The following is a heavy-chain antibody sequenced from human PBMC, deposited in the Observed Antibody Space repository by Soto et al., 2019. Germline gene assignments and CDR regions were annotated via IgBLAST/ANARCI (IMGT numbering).Heavy chain of an antibody. CDR1: GFTFSSYA. J-gene: IGHJ4*02. Sequence: PGGSLRLSCAASGFTFSSYAMIWVRQAPGKGLEWVSAISGSGGSTYYADSVKGRFTISRDNSRNTLYLQMNSLRAEDTAVYYCAKALAYSSSSVDYWGQGTLVTVSS. CDR2: ISGSGGST. CDR3: AKALAYSSSSVDY. V-gene: IGHV3-23*01. D-gene: IGHD6-6*01.